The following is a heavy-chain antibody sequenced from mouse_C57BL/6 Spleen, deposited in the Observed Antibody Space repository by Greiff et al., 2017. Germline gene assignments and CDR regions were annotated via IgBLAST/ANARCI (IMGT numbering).Heavy chain of an antibody. CDR2: IRNKANGYTT. Sequence: EVQGLESGGGLVQPGGSLSLSCAASGYTFTDYYMSWVRQPPGQGLEWMGFIRNKANGYTTEYKVTGKGRFTISRAKSQSIIYLHMNALSAEDSATSVYACSRLGRANYAMDYWGQGTSVTVSS. CDR3: ACSRLGRANYAMDY. D-gene: IGHD4-1*01. CDR1: GYTFTDYY. V-gene: IGHV7-3*01. J-gene: IGHJ4*01.